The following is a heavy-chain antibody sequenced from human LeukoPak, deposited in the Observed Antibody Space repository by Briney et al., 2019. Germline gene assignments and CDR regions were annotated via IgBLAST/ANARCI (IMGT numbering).Heavy chain of an antibody. Sequence: SVKVSCKASGGTFSSYAISWVRQAPGQGLEWMGGIIPIFGTANYAQKFQGRVTITADESTSTAYMELSSLRSEDTAVYYCARHGTMVRGVIGAFDIWGQGTMVTVSS. CDR2: IIPIFGTA. V-gene: IGHV1-69*13. D-gene: IGHD3-10*01. CDR3: ARHGTMVRGVIGAFDI. CDR1: GGTFSSYA. J-gene: IGHJ3*02.